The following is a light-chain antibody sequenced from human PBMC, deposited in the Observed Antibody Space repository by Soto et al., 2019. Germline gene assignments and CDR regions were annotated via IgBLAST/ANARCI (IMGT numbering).Light chain of an antibody. CDR3: QQYGSSPPT. CDR2: DAS. J-gene: IGKJ1*01. Sequence: IVLTQSPGTLSSFPGDRVTLSCRASQSVSSSYLAWYQQKPGQAPRLLIYDASSRATGTPDRFSGSGSGTDFTLTINRLEPEDFALYYCQQYGSSPPTFGQGTKVDIK. V-gene: IGKV3-20*01. CDR1: QSVSSSY.